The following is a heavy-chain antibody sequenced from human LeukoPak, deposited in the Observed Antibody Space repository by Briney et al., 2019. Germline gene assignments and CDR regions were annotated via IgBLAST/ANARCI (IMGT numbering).Heavy chain of an antibody. D-gene: IGHD3-10*01. CDR2: INSDGSST. V-gene: IGHV3-74*01. J-gene: IGHJ4*02. Sequence: GGSLKLSCAASGFTFSSYWMHWVRQAPGKGLVWVSRINSDGSSTSYADSVKGRFTISRDNAKNTLYLQMNSLRAEDTAVYYCAREDGSGSYYTLIFDYWGQGTLVTVSS. CDR3: AREDGSGSYYTLIFDY. CDR1: GFTFSSYW.